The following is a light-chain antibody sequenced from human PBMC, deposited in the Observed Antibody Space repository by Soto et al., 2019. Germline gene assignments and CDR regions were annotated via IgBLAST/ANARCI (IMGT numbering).Light chain of an antibody. CDR1: ESVNSAY. CDR3: ELYGSSPTWA. CDR2: GTS. J-gene: IGKJ1*01. Sequence: EIVLTQSPGTLFLSPGERATLSCRASESVNSAYVAWYQQNPGQAPRVLIYGTSTRATGMTHRFSGSGSGTDFSLTISRLEPEDSAMYYCELYGSSPTWAFGQGTKVEIK. V-gene: IGKV3-20*01.